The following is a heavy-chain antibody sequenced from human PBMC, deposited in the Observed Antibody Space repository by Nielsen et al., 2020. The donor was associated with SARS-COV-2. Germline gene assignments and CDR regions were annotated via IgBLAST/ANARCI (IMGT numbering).Heavy chain of an antibody. D-gene: IGHD3-10*01. J-gene: IGHJ6*02. CDR3: TTDRGGEYGMDV. Sequence: GESLKISCAASGFTFSNYAMSWVRQAPGKGLEWVSGVSGSGYSTYYADSVKGRFTISRDDSKNTLYLQMNSLKTEDTAVYYCTTDRGGEYGMDVWGQGTTVTVSS. V-gene: IGHV3-23*01. CDR2: VSGSGYST. CDR1: GFTFSNYA.